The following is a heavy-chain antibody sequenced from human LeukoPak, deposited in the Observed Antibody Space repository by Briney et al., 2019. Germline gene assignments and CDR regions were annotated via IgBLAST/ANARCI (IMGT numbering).Heavy chain of an antibody. V-gene: IGHV4-31*03. D-gene: IGHD3-22*01. J-gene: IGHJ5*02. Sequence: SQTLSLTCTVSGGSISSGGYYWSWIPQHPGKGLEWIGYIYYSGSTYYNPSLKSRVTISVDTSKNQFSLKLSSVTAADTAVYYCARGAGYYDSSGNWFDPWGQGTLVTVSS. CDR1: GGSISSGGYY. CDR2: IYYSGST. CDR3: ARGAGYYDSSGNWFDP.